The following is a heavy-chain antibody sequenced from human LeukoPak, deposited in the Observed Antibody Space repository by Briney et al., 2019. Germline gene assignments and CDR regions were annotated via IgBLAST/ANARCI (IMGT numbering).Heavy chain of an antibody. CDR1: GDSVSSNSAA. CDR3: ARKGTVTTPFDY. V-gene: IGHV6-1*01. D-gene: IGHD4-11*01. Sequence: SQTLSLTCAISGDSVSSNSAAWNWIRQSPSRGLEWVGGTYYRSKWLSDYAVSVKSRITIDADTSKNQFSLQLNSVTPEDTAVYYCARKGTVTTPFDYWGQGILVTVSS. CDR2: TYYRSKWLS. J-gene: IGHJ4*02.